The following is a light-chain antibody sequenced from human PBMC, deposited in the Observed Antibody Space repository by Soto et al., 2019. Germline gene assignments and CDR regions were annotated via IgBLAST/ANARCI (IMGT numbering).Light chain of an antibody. CDR1: QSVSCSY. J-gene: IGKJ4*01. CDR2: GAS. V-gene: IGKV3-20*01. Sequence: EIVLTQSPGTLSLSPGERAPLSCRVSQSVSCSYLAWYQQKPGQAPRLLIYGASSRATGIPDRFSGSGSGTDFTLTVSRLESEDVAVYYCQQYGSSPRTFGGGTKVEIK. CDR3: QQYGSSPRT.